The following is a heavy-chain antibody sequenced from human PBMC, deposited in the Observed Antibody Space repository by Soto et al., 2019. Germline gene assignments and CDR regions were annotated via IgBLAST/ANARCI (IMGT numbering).Heavy chain of an antibody. CDR1: GYTFTSYG. V-gene: IGHV1-18*01. CDR2: ISAYNGNT. Sequence: SCKASGYTFTSYGISWVRQAPGQGLEWMGWISAYNGNTNYAQKLQGRVTMTWDTSISSAYIELVSLRFDDAAVYYCARAVWGSSQEFDNWGQGTRVTVSS. D-gene: IGHD3-16*01. J-gene: IGHJ4*02. CDR3: ARAVWGSSQEFDN.